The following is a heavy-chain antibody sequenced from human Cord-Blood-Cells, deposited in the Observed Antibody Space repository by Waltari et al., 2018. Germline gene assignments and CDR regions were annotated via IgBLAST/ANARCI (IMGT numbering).Heavy chain of an antibody. V-gene: IGHV3-30*18. CDR3: AKSEGGSGSYWSIDY. CDR1: GFTFSSYG. CDR2: ISYDGSNK. D-gene: IGHD3-10*01. J-gene: IGHJ4*02. Sequence: QVQLVESGGGVVQPGRSLRLSCAASGFTFSSYGMHWVRPAPGKGLEWVAVISYDGSNKYYADSVKGRFTISRDNSKNTLYLQMNSLRAEDTAVYYCAKSEGGSGSYWSIDYWGQGTLVTVSS.